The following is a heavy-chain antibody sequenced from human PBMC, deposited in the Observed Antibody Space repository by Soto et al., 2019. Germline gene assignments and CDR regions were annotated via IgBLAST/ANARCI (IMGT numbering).Heavy chain of an antibody. V-gene: IGHV3-23*01. CDR2: ISDGGGST. CDR1: GFTFSSNP. Sequence: PGGSLRRSCAASGFTFSSNPMSWVRQAPGKGLEWVSSISDGGGSTYYADSVKGRFTISRDNSKNTLYLQMNSLRAEDTAVYYCAKIRAAVGTEYWGQGTLVTVSS. D-gene: IGHD6-13*01. CDR3: AKIRAAVGTEY. J-gene: IGHJ4*02.